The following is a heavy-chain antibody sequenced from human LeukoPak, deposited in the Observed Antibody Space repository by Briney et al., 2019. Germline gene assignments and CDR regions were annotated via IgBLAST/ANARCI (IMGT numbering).Heavy chain of an antibody. Sequence: QPGGSLRRSCAASGFTFSTYAMSWVAQAPGKELEGGSAISGSVGNTDYADSGKGRFTISRDNSKTTLYLQMNSLRAEDTAVYYCENSENLRFLEWLGSGYFDYWGQGTLVTVSS. CDR1: GFTFSTYA. V-gene: IGHV3-23*01. D-gene: IGHD3-3*01. CDR3: ENSENLRFLEWLGSGYFDY. J-gene: IGHJ4*02. CDR2: ISGSVGNT.